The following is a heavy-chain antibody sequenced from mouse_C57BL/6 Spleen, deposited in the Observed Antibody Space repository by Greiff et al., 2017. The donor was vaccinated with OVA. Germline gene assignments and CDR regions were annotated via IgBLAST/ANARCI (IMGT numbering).Heavy chain of an antibody. J-gene: IGHJ2*01. CDR1: GFTFSDYG. V-gene: IGHV5-17*01. CDR3: ARKSTVVADYFDY. D-gene: IGHD1-1*01. Sequence: EVQRVESGGGLVKPGGSLKLSCAASGFTFSDYGMHWVRQAPEKGLEWVAYISSGSSTIYYADTVKGLFTISRDKAKNTLFLQMTSLRSEDTAMYYCARKSTVVADYFDYWGQGTTLTVSS. CDR2: ISSGSSTI.